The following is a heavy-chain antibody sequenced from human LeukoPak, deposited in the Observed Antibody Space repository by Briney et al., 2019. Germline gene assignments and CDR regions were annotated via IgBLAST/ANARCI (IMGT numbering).Heavy chain of an antibody. CDR3: AREGYYYGSGSYDFDY. CDR1: GDSVSSNSAA. D-gene: IGHD3-10*01. J-gene: IGHJ4*02. V-gene: IGHV6-1*01. CDR2: TYYRSKWYN. Sequence: PSQTLSLTRAISGDSVSSNSAAWNWIRQSPSRGLEWLGRTYYRSKWYNDYAVSVKSRITINPDTSKNQFSLQLNSVTPEDTAVYYCAREGYYYGSGSYDFDYWGQGTLVTVSS.